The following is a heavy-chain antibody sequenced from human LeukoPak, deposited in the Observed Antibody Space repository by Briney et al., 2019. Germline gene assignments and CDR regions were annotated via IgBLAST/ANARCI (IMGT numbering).Heavy chain of an antibody. CDR2: IYYSGST. CDR3: ARAGYCSGGSCYWRSVSGRVNWFDP. J-gene: IGHJ5*02. CDR1: GGSISSYY. D-gene: IGHD2-15*01. V-gene: IGHV4-59*01. Sequence: SETLSLTCTVSGGSISSYYWSWIRQPPGKGLEWIGYIYYSGSTNYNPSLKSRVTISVDTSKNQFSLKLSSVTAADTAVYYCARAGYCSGGSCYWRSVSGRVNWFDPWGQGTLVTVSS.